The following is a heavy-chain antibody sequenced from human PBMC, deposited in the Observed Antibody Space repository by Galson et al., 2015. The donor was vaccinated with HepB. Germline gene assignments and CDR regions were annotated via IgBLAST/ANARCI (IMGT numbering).Heavy chain of an antibody. CDR2: INPNDGTT. V-gene: IGHV1-46*03. CDR1: GYTFTTYY. D-gene: IGHD2-15*01. Sequence: SVKVSCKASGYTFTTYYMQWVRQAPGQGLEWMGIINPNDGTTSYAQKFRGRVTMTRDTSASTVYMELSNVRSEDTAVYYCARVLCSGGSCYPDWFDPWGQGTLVTVSS. CDR3: ARVLCSGGSCYPDWFDP. J-gene: IGHJ5*02.